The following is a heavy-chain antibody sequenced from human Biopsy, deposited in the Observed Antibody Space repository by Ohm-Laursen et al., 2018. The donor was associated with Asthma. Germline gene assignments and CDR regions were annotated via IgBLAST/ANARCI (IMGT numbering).Heavy chain of an antibody. Sequence: SLRLSCTASGFTVSSNYMSWVRQAPGKGLEWVAGISWNSGNIGYAVSVKGRFIVSRDNVKNSLYLQMNSLRAEDTALYYCAKDMGAGGNDPDSFIGYYGMDVRGQGTTVTVSS. D-gene: IGHD3-16*01. CDR1: GFTVSSNY. CDR3: AKDMGAGGNDPDSFIGYYGMDV. V-gene: IGHV3-9*01. CDR2: ISWNSGNI. J-gene: IGHJ6*02.